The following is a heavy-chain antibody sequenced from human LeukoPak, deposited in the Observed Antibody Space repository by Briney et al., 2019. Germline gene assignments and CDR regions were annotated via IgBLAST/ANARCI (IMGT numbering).Heavy chain of an antibody. D-gene: IGHD3-16*01. CDR3: ARIGYVLLQDYYYMDV. CDR1: GYSFTSYW. Sequence: GESLKISCKGSGYSFTSYWIGWVRQMPGKGLEWMGIIYPGNSDTRYSPSFQGQVTISADKSISTAYLQWSSLKASDTAMYYCARIGYVLLQDYYYMDVWGKGTTVTVSS. CDR2: IYPGNSDT. J-gene: IGHJ6*03. V-gene: IGHV5-51*01.